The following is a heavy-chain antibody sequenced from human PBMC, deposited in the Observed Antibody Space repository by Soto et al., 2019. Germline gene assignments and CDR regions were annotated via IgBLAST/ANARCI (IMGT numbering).Heavy chain of an antibody. CDR3: ARDRSRGGMDG. V-gene: IGHV4-4*07. CDR1: GGSISSYY. CDR2: IYTSGST. J-gene: IGHJ6*02. Sequence: SETLSLTCTFSGGSISSYYWSWIRQPAGKGLEWIGRIYTSGSTNYTPSLKSRVTMSVDTSKNQFSLKLSSVTAADTAGDYGARDRSRGGMDGGGQGTTVTVSS.